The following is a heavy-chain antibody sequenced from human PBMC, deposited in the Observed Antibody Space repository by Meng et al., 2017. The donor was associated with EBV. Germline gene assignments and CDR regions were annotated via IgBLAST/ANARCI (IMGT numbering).Heavy chain of an antibody. Sequence: QGQLVRSGAEVKKPGSSGKVSCKASGGTFSSYAISWVRQAPGQGLEWMGGIIPIFGTANYAQKFQGRVTITADKSTSTAYMELSSLRSEDTAVYYCARDRWEPKGKGWFDPWGQGTLVTVSS. CDR1: GGTFSSYA. CDR2: IIPIFGTA. CDR3: ARDRWEPKGKGWFDP. J-gene: IGHJ5*02. D-gene: IGHD1-26*01. V-gene: IGHV1-69*06.